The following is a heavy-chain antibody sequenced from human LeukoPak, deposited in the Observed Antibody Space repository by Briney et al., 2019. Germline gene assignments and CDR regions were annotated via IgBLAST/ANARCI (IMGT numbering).Heavy chain of an antibody. J-gene: IGHJ6*03. CDR3: ARIPGEYSSYVESVYYYYYYMDV. CDR1: GYTFTGYY. D-gene: IGHD6-6*01. V-gene: IGHV1-18*04. CDR2: ISAYNGNT. Sequence: ASVKVSCKASGYTFTGYYVHWVRQAPGQGLEWMGWISAYNGNTNYAQKLQGRVTMTTDTSTSTAYMELRSLRSDDTAVYYCARIPGEYSSYVESVYYYYYYMDVWGKGTTVTVSS.